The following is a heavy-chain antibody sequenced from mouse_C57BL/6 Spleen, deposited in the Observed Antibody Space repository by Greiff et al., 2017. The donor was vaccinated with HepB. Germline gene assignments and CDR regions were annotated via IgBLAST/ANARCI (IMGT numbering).Heavy chain of an antibody. CDR3: ARSYSNYVAWFAY. Sequence: VKQRPGQGLEWIGEIDPSDSYTNYNQKFKGKSTLTVDKSSSTAYMQLSSLTSEDSAVYYCARSYSNYVAWFAYWGQGTLVTVSA. V-gene: IGHV1-69*01. J-gene: IGHJ3*01. D-gene: IGHD2-5*01. CDR2: IDPSDSYT.